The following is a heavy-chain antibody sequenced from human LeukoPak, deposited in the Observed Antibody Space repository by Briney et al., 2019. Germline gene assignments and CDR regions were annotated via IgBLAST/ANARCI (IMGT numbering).Heavy chain of an antibody. CDR1: GFTLSSYW. V-gene: IGHV3-7*01. Sequence: PGGSLRLSCAASGFTLSSYWISWVRQAPGKGLEWVANIKEDGSEKYYVDSVKGRFTISRDNAKKSLFLQMNSLRVEDTAVYYCARGRNLAVWGHGTTVTVSS. CDR3: ARGRNLAV. CDR2: IKEDGSEK. J-gene: IGHJ6*02.